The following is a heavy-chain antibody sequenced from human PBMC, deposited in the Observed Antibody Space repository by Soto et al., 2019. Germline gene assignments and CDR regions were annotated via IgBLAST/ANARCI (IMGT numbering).Heavy chain of an antibody. J-gene: IGHJ5*02. CDR2: ISWNSGSI. V-gene: IGHV3-9*01. CDR1: GFTFDDYA. Sequence: GGSLRLSCAASGFTFDDYAMHWVRQAPGKGLEWVSGISWNSGSIGYADSVKGRFTISRDNAKNSLYLQMNSLRAEDTALYYCAKDVSPKYQLLWGNWFDPWGQGTLVTVSS. D-gene: IGHD2-2*01. CDR3: AKDVSPKYQLLWGNWFDP.